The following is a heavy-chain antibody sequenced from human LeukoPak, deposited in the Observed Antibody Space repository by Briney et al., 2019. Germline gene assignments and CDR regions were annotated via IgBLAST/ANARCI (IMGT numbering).Heavy chain of an antibody. D-gene: IGHD2-15*01. Sequence: ASVKVSCKASGYTFTGDYMHWVRQAPGQGLEWMGWINPRSGGTKYAQKFQGRVTMTRDTSINTAYMELSRLRSDDTAVYYCAREDIVVLVAATGWFDPWGQGTLVTVSS. V-gene: IGHV1-2*02. CDR2: INPRSGGT. CDR3: AREDIVVLVAATGWFDP. CDR1: GYTFTGDY. J-gene: IGHJ5*02.